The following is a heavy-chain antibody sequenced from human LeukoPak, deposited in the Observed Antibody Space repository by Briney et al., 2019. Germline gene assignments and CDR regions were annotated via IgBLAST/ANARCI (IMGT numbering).Heavy chain of an antibody. D-gene: IGHD3-3*01. CDR2: IIPIFGTA. V-gene: IGHV1-69*13. Sequence: SVKVSCKASGGTFSSYAISWVRQAPGQGLEWMGGIIPIFGTANYAQKFQGRVTITADESTSTAYMELSSLRSEDTAVYYCARGRYYDFWSGYSPIFDYWGQGTLVTVSS. J-gene: IGHJ4*02. CDR1: GGTFSSYA. CDR3: ARGRYYDFWSGYSPIFDY.